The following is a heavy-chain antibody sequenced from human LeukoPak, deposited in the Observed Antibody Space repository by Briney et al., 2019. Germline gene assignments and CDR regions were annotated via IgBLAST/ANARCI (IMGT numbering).Heavy chain of an antibody. CDR1: GFTFSSYA. CDR2: ISGSGGST. V-gene: IGHV3-23*01. D-gene: IGHD6-19*01. CDR3: ARGYSSGWSSYYYYGMDV. Sequence: GGSLRLSCAASGFTFSSYAMSWVRQAPGKGLEWVSAISGSGGSTYYAGSVKGRFTISRDNSKNTLYLQMNSLRAEDTAVYYCARGYSSGWSSYYYYGMDVWGQGTTVTVSS. J-gene: IGHJ6*02.